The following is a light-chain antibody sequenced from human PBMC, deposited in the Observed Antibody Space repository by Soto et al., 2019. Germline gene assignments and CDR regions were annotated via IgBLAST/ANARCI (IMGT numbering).Light chain of an antibody. CDR3: QQSYSLPLT. J-gene: IGKJ5*01. CDR1: QSISIY. Sequence: DIQMTQSPSSLSASVGDRFTITGLASQSISIYLNWYQQKPGKAPKLLIYAASSLQSGVPSRFIGSGSGTNFTLTVSSLQPEDFATYFCQQSYSLPLTFGQGTRLEIK. V-gene: IGKV1-39*01. CDR2: AAS.